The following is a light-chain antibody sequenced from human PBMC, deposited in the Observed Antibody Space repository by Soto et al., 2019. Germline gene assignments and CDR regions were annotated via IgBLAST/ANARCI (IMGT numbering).Light chain of an antibody. V-gene: IGLV1-51*01. Sequence: QSVLTQPASVSAAPGQKVTISCSGSTSNIGDNYVSWYQQVPGTAPKVLIFDNKRRPSGIPDRFSGSRSGTSATLVITGLQTGDEADYYCGTWDSSLRAGVFGGGTKVTVL. CDR1: TSNIGDNY. CDR2: DNK. J-gene: IGLJ3*02. CDR3: GTWDSSLRAGV.